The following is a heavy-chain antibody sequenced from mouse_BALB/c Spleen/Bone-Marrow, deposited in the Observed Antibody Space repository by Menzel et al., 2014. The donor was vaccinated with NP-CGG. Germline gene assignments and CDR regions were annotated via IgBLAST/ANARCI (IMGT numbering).Heavy chain of an antibody. J-gene: IGHJ1*01. CDR3: ARVIYWYFDV. CDR1: GYTFSNYW. Sequence: VHLVESGAELMKPGASVKISCMATGYTFSNYWIEWIKQRPGHGLEWIGEILPGSGSTDYNENFKGKATFTADTSSNTAYMQLSSLTSADSAVYYCARVIYWYFDVRGAGTTVTISS. CDR2: ILPGSGST. V-gene: IGHV1-9*01.